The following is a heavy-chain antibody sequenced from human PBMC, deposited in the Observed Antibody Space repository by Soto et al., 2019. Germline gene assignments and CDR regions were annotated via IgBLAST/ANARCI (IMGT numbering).Heavy chain of an antibody. CDR3: ARARRLLPYGMDV. Sequence: QVQLQESGPGLVKPSGTLSLTCAVSGGSISSSNWWSWVRQPPGTGLEWIGESYHSGSTNYTPAHKSRVTISVDKSKNQFSLKLSSVTAADTAVYYCARARRLLPYGMDVWGQGTTVTVSS. CDR1: GGSISSSNW. V-gene: IGHV4-4*02. CDR2: SYHSGST. J-gene: IGHJ6*02. D-gene: IGHD2-15*01.